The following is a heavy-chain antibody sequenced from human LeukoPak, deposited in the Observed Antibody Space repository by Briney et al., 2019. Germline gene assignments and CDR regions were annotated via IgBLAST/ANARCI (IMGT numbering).Heavy chain of an antibody. CDR2: IGIDSGNT. V-gene: IGHV3-11*06. CDR1: GFIFSDYQ. D-gene: IGHD5-24*01. Sequence: GGSLRLSCAASGFIFSDYQMSWIRQAPGKGLEWISYIGIDSGNTNYADSVKGRFTISGDKAKNSLYLQMNSLRVEDTAVYYCARDYKYAFDNWGQGTLVTVSS. CDR3: ARDYKYAFDN. J-gene: IGHJ4*02.